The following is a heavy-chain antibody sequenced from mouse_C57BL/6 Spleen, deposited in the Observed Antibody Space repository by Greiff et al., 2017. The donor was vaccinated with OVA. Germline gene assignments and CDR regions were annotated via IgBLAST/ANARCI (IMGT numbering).Heavy chain of an antibody. J-gene: IGHJ2*01. D-gene: IGHD1-1*01. Sequence: VQLQQSGAELARPGASVKLSCKASGYTFTSYGISWVKQRTGQGLEWIGEIYPRSGNTYYNEKFKGKATLTADKSSSTAYMELRSLTSEDSAVYFCVFITTVVADYWGQGTTLTVSS. CDR2: IYPRSGNT. CDR1: GYTFTSYG. V-gene: IGHV1-81*01. CDR3: VFITTVVADY.